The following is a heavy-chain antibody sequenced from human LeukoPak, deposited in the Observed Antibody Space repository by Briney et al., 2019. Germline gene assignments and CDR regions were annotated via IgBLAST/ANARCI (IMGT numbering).Heavy chain of an antibody. V-gene: IGHV4-55*01. CDR2: IHHSGST. CDR3: ARGLWFGDENPPYFDY. Sequence: SETLSLICAVSGDSISSGNWRIWVRQPPGKGLEWIGEIHHSGSTYYNPSLKSRITMSVDTSKNQYYLKLSSVTAADTAVYYCARGLWFGDENPPYFDYWGQGILVTVSS. D-gene: IGHD3-10*01. CDR1: GDSISSGNW. J-gene: IGHJ4*02.